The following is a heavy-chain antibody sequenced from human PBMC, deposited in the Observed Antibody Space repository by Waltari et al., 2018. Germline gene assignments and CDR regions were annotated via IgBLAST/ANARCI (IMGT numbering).Heavy chain of an antibody. CDR2: INSDGSST. CDR3: ARGGFVLTYYYGMDV. V-gene: IGHV3-74*01. Sequence: EVQLVESGGGLVQPGGSLRLSCAASGFTFSSYWMHWVRQAPGKGLVWVSRINSDGSSTSYADSVKGRFTISRDNAKNTLYLQMNSLRAEDTAVYYCARGGFVLTYYYGMDVWGQGTTVTVSS. D-gene: IGHD2-8*01. J-gene: IGHJ6*02. CDR1: GFTFSSYW.